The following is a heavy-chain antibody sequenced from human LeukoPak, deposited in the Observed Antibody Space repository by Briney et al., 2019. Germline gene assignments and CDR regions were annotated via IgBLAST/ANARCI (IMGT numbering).Heavy chain of an antibody. V-gene: IGHV4-34*01. CDR1: GGSFSGYY. Sequence: KSPETLSLTCAVYGGSFSGYYWSWIRLPPGKGLEWIGEINHSGSSNYNPSLKSRVTISVDTSKNQFSLRLTSMTAADTAVYYCARGEWLDNSWGQGTLVTVSS. D-gene: IGHD6-19*01. CDR2: INHSGSS. CDR3: ARGEWLDNS. J-gene: IGHJ4*02.